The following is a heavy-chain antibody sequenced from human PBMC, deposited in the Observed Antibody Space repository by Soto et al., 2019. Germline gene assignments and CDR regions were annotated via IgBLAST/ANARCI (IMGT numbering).Heavy chain of an antibody. CDR1: GFPFSVYY. Sequence: GGSLRLSCAASGFPFSVYYMSWIRQAPGKGLEWLSYITDSGSTIYYADSVKGRFTISRDNAKNSLYLQMNSLRAEDTAVYYCARDFGAFPLAAAGTRGYFDYWGQGTLVTVSS. J-gene: IGHJ4*02. CDR2: ITDSGSTI. CDR3: ARDFGAFPLAAAGTRGYFDY. D-gene: IGHD6-13*01. V-gene: IGHV3-11*04.